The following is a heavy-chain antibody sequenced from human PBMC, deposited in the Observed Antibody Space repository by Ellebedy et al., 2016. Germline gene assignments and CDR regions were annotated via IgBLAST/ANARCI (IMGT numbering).Heavy chain of an antibody. V-gene: IGHV3-23*01. J-gene: IGHJ4*02. Sequence: GGSLRLXCVASGFTFGNFFMSWVRQAPGGGLEWISTISGGGDTTVSADSVKGRFTMSRDIPKNTVYLQMNRLRAEDTAVYYCRQGHYANYWGQGTLVTVSS. CDR2: ISGGGDTT. D-gene: IGHD4-17*01. CDR1: GFTFGNFF. CDR3: RQGHYANY.